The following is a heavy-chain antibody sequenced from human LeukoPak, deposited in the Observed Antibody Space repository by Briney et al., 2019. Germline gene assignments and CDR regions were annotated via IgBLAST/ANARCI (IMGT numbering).Heavy chain of an antibody. CDR2: ISYDGSNK. J-gene: IGHJ4*02. D-gene: IGHD5-18*01. CDR1: GFTFSSFA. CDR3: AKDTASDY. Sequence: GGSLRLSCAASGFTFSSFAMSWVRQAPGKGLEWVAVISYDGSNKYYADSVKGRFTISRDNSKNTLYLQMNSLRAGDTAVYYCAKDTASDYWGQGTLVTVSS. V-gene: IGHV3-30*18.